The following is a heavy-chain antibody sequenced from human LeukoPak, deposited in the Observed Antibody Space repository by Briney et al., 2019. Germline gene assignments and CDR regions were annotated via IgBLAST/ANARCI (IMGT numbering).Heavy chain of an antibody. CDR2: IYYSGST. V-gene: IGHV4-39*07. CDR1: GGSISSSSYY. CDR3: ARARGSYLDY. D-gene: IGHD3-16*02. J-gene: IGHJ4*02. Sequence: SETLSLTCTVSGGSISSSSYYWGWIRQPPGKGLEWIGSIYYSGSTYYNPSLKSRVTISVDTSKNQFSLKLSSVTAADTAVYYCARARGSYLDYWGQGTLVTVSS.